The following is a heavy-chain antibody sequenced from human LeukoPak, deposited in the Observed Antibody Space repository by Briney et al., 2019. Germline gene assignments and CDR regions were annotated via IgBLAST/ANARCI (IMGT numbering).Heavy chain of an antibody. CDR1: GFTFSSYG. Sequence: GGSLRLSCAASGFTFSSYGMHWVRQAPGKGLEWVAVISYDGSNKYYADSVKGRFTISRDNSKNTLYLRMNSLRAEDTAVYYCAKDGGFIVVVPAATYELDYWGQGTLVTVSS. CDR2: ISYDGSNK. J-gene: IGHJ4*02. V-gene: IGHV3-30*18. CDR3: AKDGGFIVVVPAATYELDY. D-gene: IGHD2-2*01.